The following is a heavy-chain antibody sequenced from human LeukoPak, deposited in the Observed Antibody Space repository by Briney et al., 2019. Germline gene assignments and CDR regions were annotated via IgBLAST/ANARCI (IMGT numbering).Heavy chain of an antibody. J-gene: IGHJ4*02. CDR2: INPNSGGT. CDR1: GYTFTGYY. CDR3: ARGVVPYYYDSSGYRLRFDY. Sequence: ASVKVSCKASGYTFTGYYMHWVRQAPGQGLEWMGWINPNSGGTNYAQKFQGRVTMTRDTSISTAYMELSRLRSDDTAVYYCARGVVPYYYDSSGYRLRFDYWGQGTLVTVSS. V-gene: IGHV1-2*02. D-gene: IGHD3-22*01.